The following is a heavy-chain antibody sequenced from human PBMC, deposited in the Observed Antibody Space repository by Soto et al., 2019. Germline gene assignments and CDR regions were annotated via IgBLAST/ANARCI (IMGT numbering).Heavy chain of an antibody. D-gene: IGHD3-22*01. CDR1: GGSISSKNYY. Sequence: QLQLQESGPGLVKPSETLSLTCSVSGGSISSKNYYWGWIRQPPGKGLEWIGIIYYSGTTYYNPSLKSGVIISVDTSKNQCSLKLSSVTAADTAVYYCARRPSYYYDSSGFDPFDYWGQGTLVTVSS. CDR3: ARRPSYYYDSSGFDPFDY. CDR2: IYYSGTT. J-gene: IGHJ4*02. V-gene: IGHV4-39*01.